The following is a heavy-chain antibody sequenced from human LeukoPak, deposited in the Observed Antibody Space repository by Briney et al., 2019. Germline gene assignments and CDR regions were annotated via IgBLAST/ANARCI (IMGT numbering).Heavy chain of an antibody. V-gene: IGHV3-21*01. CDR1: GFTFSSYA. CDR2: ISSSSSYI. Sequence: GGSLRLSCAASGFTFSSYAMSWVRQAPGKGLEWVSAISSSSSYIYYADSVKGRFTISRDNAKNSLYLQMNSLRAEDTAVYYCARDYYDFWSGYYPDAFDIWGQGTMVTVSS. CDR3: ARDYYDFWSGYYPDAFDI. D-gene: IGHD3-3*01. J-gene: IGHJ3*02.